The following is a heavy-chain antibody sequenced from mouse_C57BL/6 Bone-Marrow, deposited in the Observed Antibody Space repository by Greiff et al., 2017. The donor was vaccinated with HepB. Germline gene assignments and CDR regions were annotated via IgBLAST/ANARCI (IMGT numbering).Heavy chain of an antibody. V-gene: IGHV1-7*01. CDR1: GYTFTSYW. J-gene: IGHJ2*01. CDR2: INPSSGYT. Sequence: VQLQQSGAELAKPGASVKLSCKASGYTFTSYWMHWVKQRPGQGLEWIGYINPSSGYTKYNQKFKDKATFTADKSSSTAYMQLSSLTYEDSAVYYCARFGYYVDYWGQGTTLTVSS. CDR3: ARFGYYVDY.